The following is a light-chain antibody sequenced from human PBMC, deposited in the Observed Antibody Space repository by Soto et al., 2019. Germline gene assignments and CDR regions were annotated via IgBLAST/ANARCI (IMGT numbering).Light chain of an antibody. CDR3: GSYAGSSTYV. CDR2: DFV. V-gene: IGLV2-23*02. CDR1: ISDVVSYNR. Sequence: QSVLTQPASVSGSPGQSITISFTVTISDVVSYNRVSFCQQHPVKASKLMVYDFVKLPSVFCNRFCVAKSGNTASLTISGXQAEDEDDYDCGSYAGSSTYVFGTGTKVTVL. J-gene: IGLJ1*01.